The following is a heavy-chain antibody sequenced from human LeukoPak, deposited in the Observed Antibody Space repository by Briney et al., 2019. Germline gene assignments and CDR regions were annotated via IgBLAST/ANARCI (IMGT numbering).Heavy chain of an antibody. CDR3: AMGDDSSGYYYSPFDY. V-gene: IGHV3-64D*09. J-gene: IGHJ4*02. CDR1: GFTFSSYA. D-gene: IGHD3-22*01. Sequence: GGSLRLSCSASGFTFSSYAMHWVRQAPGKGLEYVSAISSNGGSTYYADSVKGRFTISRDNSKNTLYLQMSSLRAEDTAVYYCAMGDDSSGYYYSPFDYWGQGTLVTVSS. CDR2: ISSNGGST.